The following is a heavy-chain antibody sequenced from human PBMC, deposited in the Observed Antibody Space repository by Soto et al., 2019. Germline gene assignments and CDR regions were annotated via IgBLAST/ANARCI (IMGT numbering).Heavy chain of an antibody. CDR3: ARVGYCSGGSCYNRFDP. Sequence: ASVQVSCKASGYTFTSYYMHWVREAPGQGLEWMGIINPSGGRKSYAQKFQGRVTMTRDTSTSTVYMELSSLRAEDTAVYYCARVGYCSGGSCYNRFDPWGQGTRVAVSS. J-gene: IGHJ5*02. CDR1: GYTFTSYY. V-gene: IGHV1-46*01. D-gene: IGHD2-15*01. CDR2: INPSGGRK.